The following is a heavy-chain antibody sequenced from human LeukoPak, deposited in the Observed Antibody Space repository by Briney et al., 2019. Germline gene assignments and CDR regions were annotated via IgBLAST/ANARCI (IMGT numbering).Heavy chain of an antibody. J-gene: IGHJ4*02. V-gene: IGHV3-21*01. CDR3: ARGPPHDY. Sequence: GGSLRLSCAASGFTFSSYSMNWVRQAPGKGLEWVSSMSSSRSYIYYADSLKGRFTISRDNAKNSLYLQMNSLRAEDTAAYYCARGPPHDYWGQGTLVTVSS. CDR2: MSSSRSYI. CDR1: GFTFSSYS.